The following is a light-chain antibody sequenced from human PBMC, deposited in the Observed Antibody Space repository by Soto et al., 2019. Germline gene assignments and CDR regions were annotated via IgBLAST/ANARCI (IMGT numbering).Light chain of an antibody. CDR1: QSVSSSY. CDR2: GAS. Sequence: EIVLTQSPGTLSLSPGERATLSCRASQSVSSSYLAWYQQKPGQAPRLLIYGASRRATGIPDRFSGSGSETDFPLSISRLEPEDFAVYYCHQYDSSPLTFGGGTKVEIK. V-gene: IGKV3-20*01. J-gene: IGKJ4*01. CDR3: HQYDSSPLT.